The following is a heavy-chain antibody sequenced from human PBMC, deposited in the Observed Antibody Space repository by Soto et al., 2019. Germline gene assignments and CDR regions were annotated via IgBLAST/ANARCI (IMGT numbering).Heavy chain of an antibody. CDR2: IYYSGST. CDR3: ARDAYMVRGGNYYYGMDV. Sequence: ASETLSLTCTVSGGSISSGDYYWSWIRQPPGKGLEWIGYIYYSGSTYYNPSLKSRVTISVDTSKNQFSLKLSSVTAADTAVYYCARDAYMVRGGNYYYGMDVWGQGTTVTVSS. D-gene: IGHD3-10*01. V-gene: IGHV4-30-4*01. J-gene: IGHJ6*02. CDR1: GGSISSGDYY.